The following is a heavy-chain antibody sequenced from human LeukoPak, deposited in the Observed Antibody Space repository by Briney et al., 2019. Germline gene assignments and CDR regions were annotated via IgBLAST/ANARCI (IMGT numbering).Heavy chain of an antibody. J-gene: IGHJ4*02. CDR2: LNPSDGST. CDR3: ARDLSGVTGYTYGRGIDY. Sequence: ASVKVSCKASGYTFTSYFIHWVRQAPGQGPEWMGILNPSDGSTTYAQKFQGRATMTRDMSATTVYMELSSLRSEDTAVYYCARDLSGVTGYTYGRGIDYWGQGTLVTVSS. V-gene: IGHV1-46*01. CDR1: GYTFTSYF. D-gene: IGHD5-18*01.